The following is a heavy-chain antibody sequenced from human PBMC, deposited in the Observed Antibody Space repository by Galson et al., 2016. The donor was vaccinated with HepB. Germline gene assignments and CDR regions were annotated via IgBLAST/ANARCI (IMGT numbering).Heavy chain of an antibody. Sequence: SLRLSCAASGFTFSSYSMSWVRQAPGKGLEWVSAISGSGDRTYYTDSVMGRFTISRDKNTVYLQMNSLRSKDTAVYYCARGPPASSAGTWAWGQGTLVTVSS. CDR1: GFTFSSYS. J-gene: IGHJ1*01. CDR3: ARGPPASSAGTWA. V-gene: IGHV3-23*01. CDR2: ISGSGDRT. D-gene: IGHD6-13*01.